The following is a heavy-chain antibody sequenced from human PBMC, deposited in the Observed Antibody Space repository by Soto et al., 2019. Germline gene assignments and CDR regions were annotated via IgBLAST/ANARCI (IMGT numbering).Heavy chain of an antibody. Sequence: SETLSLTCAVYGGSFSGYYWSWIRQPPGKGLEWIGEINHSGSTNYNPSLKSRVTISVDTSKNQFSLKLSSVTAADTAVYYCARSGRMYYYDSSGYYTGYYYYYGMDVWGQGTTVTVSS. CDR3: ARSGRMYYYDSSGYYTGYYYYYGMDV. CDR1: GGSFSGYY. V-gene: IGHV4-34*01. J-gene: IGHJ6*02. D-gene: IGHD3-22*01. CDR2: INHSGST.